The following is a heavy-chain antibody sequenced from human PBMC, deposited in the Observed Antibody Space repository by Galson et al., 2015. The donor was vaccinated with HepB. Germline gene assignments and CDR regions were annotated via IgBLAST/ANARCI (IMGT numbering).Heavy chain of an antibody. V-gene: IGHV1-18*04. Sequence: SVKVSCKASGYSFTTYGITWVRQAPGQGLEWMGWISADNGQTNFAQKVQGRVTMTTETSTSTAYMELRSLKSDDTAVYYCARGLYRLDHWGQGTLVTVSS. CDR3: ARGLYRLDH. D-gene: IGHD2/OR15-2a*01. J-gene: IGHJ4*02. CDR2: ISADNGQT. CDR1: GYSFTTYG.